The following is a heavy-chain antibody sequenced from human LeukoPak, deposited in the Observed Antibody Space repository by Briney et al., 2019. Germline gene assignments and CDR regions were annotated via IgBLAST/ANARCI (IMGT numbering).Heavy chain of an antibody. D-gene: IGHD3-22*01. CDR1: GFTVSSNY. Sequence: QSGGSLRLSCAASGFTVSSNYMSWVRQAPGKGLEWVSVIYSGGSTYYADSVKGRFTISRDNSKNTLYLQMNSVRAEDTAVYYCARGGKYYYDSSGYRPNWFDPWGQGTLVTVSS. CDR2: IYSGGST. CDR3: ARGGKYYYDSSGYRPNWFDP. V-gene: IGHV3-66*02. J-gene: IGHJ5*02.